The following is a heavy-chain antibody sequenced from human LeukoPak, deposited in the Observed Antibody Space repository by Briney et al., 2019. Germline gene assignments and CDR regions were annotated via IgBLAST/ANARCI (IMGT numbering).Heavy chain of an antibody. D-gene: IGHD5-24*01. J-gene: IGHJ4*02. CDR1: GGSISSGGYY. Sequence: PSETLSLTCTVSGGSISSGGYYWSWIRQHPGKGLEWIGYIYYSGSTYYNPSLKSRVTISVDTSKNQFSLKLSSVTAADTAVYYCARRDGYNQLYYFDYWGQGTLVTVSS. V-gene: IGHV4-31*03. CDR3: ARRDGYNQLYYFDY. CDR2: IYYSGST.